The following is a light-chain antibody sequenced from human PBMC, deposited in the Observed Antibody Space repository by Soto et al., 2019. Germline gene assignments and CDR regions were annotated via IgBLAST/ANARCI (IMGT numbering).Light chain of an antibody. V-gene: IGKV1-39*01. CDR1: QNIRNY. J-gene: IGKJ1*01. CDR3: QQSYSKSPWT. CDR2: AAS. Sequence: DILMTQSPSSLSASVGDRVTITCRASQNIRNYLNWYQQKPGKAPRLLIHAASNLQSGVPSRFSGGGSGTEFTLTISSLQPEDFATFYCQQSYSKSPWTFGQGTKVEVK.